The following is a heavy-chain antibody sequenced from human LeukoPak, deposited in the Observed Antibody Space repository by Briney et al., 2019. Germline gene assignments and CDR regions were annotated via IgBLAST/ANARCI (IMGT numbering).Heavy chain of an antibody. J-gene: IGHJ4*02. Sequence: GGSLRLSCAASGFTFSSYSMNWVRQAPGKGLEWVPSISSSSSYIYYADSVKGRFTISRDNAKNSLYLQMNSLRAEDTAVYYCARDQATGIVVVPAATNWGQGTLVTVSS. CDR2: ISSSSSYI. D-gene: IGHD2-2*01. CDR1: GFTFSSYS. CDR3: ARDQATGIVVVPAATN. V-gene: IGHV3-21*01.